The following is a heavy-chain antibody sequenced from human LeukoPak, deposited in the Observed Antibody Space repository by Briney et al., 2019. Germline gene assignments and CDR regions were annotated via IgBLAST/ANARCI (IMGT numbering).Heavy chain of an antibody. Sequence: SQSLSLTCTVSGGSISSGGYYWSWIRQPPGKGLEWIGYIYYSGSTYYNPSLKSRVTISVDTSKNQLSLKLSSVTAADTAVYYCPRVGATSSSCYYFEYWGQGTLVTVSP. CDR3: PRVGATSSSCYYFEY. D-gene: IGHD6-13*01. CDR2: IYYSGST. V-gene: IGHV4-30-4*01. CDR1: GGSISSGGYY. J-gene: IGHJ4*02.